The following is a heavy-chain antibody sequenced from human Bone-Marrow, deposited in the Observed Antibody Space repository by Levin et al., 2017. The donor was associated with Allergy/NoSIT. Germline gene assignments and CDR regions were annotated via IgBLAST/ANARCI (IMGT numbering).Heavy chain of an antibody. CDR2: IYHSGST. J-gene: IGHJ6*02. V-gene: IGHV4-4*02. CDR3: ARDLRGAVRGAGMDV. CDR1: GGSISSSNW. D-gene: IGHD3-10*01. Sequence: SETLSLTCAVSGGSISSSNWWSWVRQPPGKGLEWIGEIYHSGSTNYNPSLKSRVTISVDKSKNQFSLKLSSVTAADTAVYYCARDLRGAVRGAGMDVWGQGTTVTVSS.